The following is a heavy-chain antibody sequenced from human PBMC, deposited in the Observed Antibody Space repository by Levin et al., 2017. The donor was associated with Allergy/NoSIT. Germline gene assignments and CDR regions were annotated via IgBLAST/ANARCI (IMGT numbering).Heavy chain of an antibody. Sequence: KSGGSLRLSCAASGFTFSDYYMSWIRQAPGKGLEWVSYISSSSSYTNYADSVKGRFTISRDNAKNSLYLQMNSLRAEDTAVYYCARGGVRGVSRLYWGQGTLVTVSS. D-gene: IGHD3-10*01. CDR1: GFTFSDYY. V-gene: IGHV3-11*05. CDR2: ISSSSSYT. J-gene: IGHJ4*02. CDR3: ARGGVRGVSRLY.